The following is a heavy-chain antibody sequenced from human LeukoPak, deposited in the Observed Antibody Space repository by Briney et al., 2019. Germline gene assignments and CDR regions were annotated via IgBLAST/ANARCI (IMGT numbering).Heavy chain of an antibody. CDR3: AKDRWVVPAASYFDY. V-gene: IGHV3-23*01. J-gene: IGHJ4*02. CDR1: GFTFSSYA. D-gene: IGHD2-2*01. CDR2: ISGSGGST. Sequence: GGSLRLSCAASGFTFSSYAMSWVRQAPGKGLEWVSAISGSGGSTHYADSVKGRFTISRDNSKNTLYLQMNSLRAEDTAVYYCAKDRWVVPAASYFDYWGQGTLVTVSS.